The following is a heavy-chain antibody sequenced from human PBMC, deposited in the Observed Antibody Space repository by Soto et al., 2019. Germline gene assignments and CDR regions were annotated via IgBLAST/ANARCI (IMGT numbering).Heavy chain of an antibody. CDR2: IDWDDDK. CDR1: GFSLSTSGMC. Sequence: VSGPTLVNPTQTLTLTCTFSGFSLSTSGMCVSWIRQPPGKALEWLALIDWDDDKYYSTSLKTRLTISKDTSKNQVVLTMTNMDPVDTATYYCARIPLLLYYGSGSYRRLDYYYYGMDVWGQGTTVTVSS. V-gene: IGHV2-70*01. CDR3: ARIPLLLYYGSGSYRRLDYYYYGMDV. D-gene: IGHD3-10*01. J-gene: IGHJ6*02.